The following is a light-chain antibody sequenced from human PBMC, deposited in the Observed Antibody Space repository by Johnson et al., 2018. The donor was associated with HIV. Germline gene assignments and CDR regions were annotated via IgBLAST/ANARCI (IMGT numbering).Light chain of an antibody. Sequence: QSVLTQPPSVSAAPGQKVTISCSGSNSNIGNNYVSWYQQLPGTAPKLLIYENNKRPSGIPDRFSGSKSATSATLGIAGLQTGDEANYYCGTWDNSLTTGALFGTGTKVTVL. CDR2: ENN. CDR1: NSNIGNNY. J-gene: IGLJ1*01. V-gene: IGLV1-51*02. CDR3: GTWDNSLTTGAL.